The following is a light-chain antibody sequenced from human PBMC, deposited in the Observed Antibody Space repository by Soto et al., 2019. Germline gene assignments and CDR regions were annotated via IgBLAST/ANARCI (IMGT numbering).Light chain of an antibody. J-gene: IGLJ1*01. CDR1: SSNIGAGYD. V-gene: IGLV1-40*01. CDR2: DNT. CDR3: QSYDSSLRGSV. Sequence: SVLTQPPSVSGAPGQRVTISCTGSSSNIGAGYDVHWYQQLPGTAPKLLIYDNTHRPSGVPDRFSGSKSGTSASLAITGLQAEDETDYYCQSYDSSLRGSVFGSGTKVTVL.